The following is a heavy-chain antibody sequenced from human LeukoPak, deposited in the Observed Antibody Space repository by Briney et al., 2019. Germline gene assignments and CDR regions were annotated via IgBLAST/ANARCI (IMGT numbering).Heavy chain of an antibody. D-gene: IGHD2-15*01. Sequence: GGSLRLSCSASEFTFSSYAMSWVRQAPGKGLEWVSTLSGSGGSTYYADSVKGRFTISRDNSKNTLYLQTNSLRPEDTAVYYCAKGVVAATNAAYYGMDVWGQGTTVTVSS. J-gene: IGHJ6*02. V-gene: IGHV3-23*01. CDR3: AKGVVAATNAAYYGMDV. CDR2: LSGSGGST. CDR1: EFTFSSYA.